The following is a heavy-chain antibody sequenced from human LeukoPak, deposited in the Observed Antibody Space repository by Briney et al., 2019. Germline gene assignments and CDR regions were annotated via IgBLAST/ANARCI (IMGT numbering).Heavy chain of an antibody. J-gene: IGHJ4*02. Sequence: NPSETLSLTCTVSGGSISSSSYYWGWIRQPPGKGLEWIGSIYYSGSTYYNPSLKSRVTISVDTSKNQFSLRLSSVTAADTAVYYCARVVAQQLVQDYWGQGTLVTVSS. D-gene: IGHD6-13*01. CDR1: GGSISSSSYY. CDR3: ARVVAQQLVQDY. V-gene: IGHV4-39*07. CDR2: IYYSGST.